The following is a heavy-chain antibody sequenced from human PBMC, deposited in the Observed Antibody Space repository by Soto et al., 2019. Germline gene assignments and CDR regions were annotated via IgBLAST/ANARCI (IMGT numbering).Heavy chain of an antibody. CDR1: GFTLRSYW. D-gene: IGHD3-10*01. Sequence: EEQLVASGGGLVQPGGSLRLSCAASGFTLRSYWMSWVRQAPGKGLEWLATIKTDASEKKYVDSVKGRFTVFRDNAKNSLYLQMDSLRAEDTAVYYGASDSGYGSGNSVNHYLDCWGRGTLVTVSS. CDR2: IKTDASEK. V-gene: IGHV3-7*01. J-gene: IGHJ4*01. CDR3: ASDSGYGSGNSVNHYLDC.